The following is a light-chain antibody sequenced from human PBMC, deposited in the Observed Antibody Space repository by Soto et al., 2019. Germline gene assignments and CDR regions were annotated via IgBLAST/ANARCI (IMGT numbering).Light chain of an antibody. J-gene: IGKJ5*01. CDR1: QSVSSS. V-gene: IGKV3-15*01. CDR3: QQYKNWPPIT. CDR2: GAS. Sequence: EIVLTQSPGTLSLSPGERATLSCRTSQSVSSSQLAWYQQRPGQAPRLLIYGASNRATGIPARFSGSASGIEFTLTISGLQSEDFAVYYCQQYKNWPPITFGQGTRLEIK.